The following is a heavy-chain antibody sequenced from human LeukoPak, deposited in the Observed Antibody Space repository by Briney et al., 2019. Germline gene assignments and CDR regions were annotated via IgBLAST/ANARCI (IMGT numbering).Heavy chain of an antibody. V-gene: IGHV3-23*01. CDR1: GFTFSSYA. Sequence: GGSLRLSCAASGFTFSSYAMSWVRQAPGKGLEWVSAISGSGGSTYYADSVKGRFTISRGNSKNTLYLQLSSLSAEDTAVYYCAGGHSSGYYPIDYWGQGTLVTVSS. CDR3: AGGHSSGYYPIDY. CDR2: ISGSGGST. D-gene: IGHD3-22*01. J-gene: IGHJ4*02.